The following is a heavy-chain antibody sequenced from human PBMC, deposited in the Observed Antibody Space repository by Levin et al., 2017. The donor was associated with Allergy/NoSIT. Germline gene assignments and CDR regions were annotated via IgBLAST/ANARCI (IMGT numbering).Heavy chain of an antibody. D-gene: IGHD6-13*01. CDR2: IYYSGST. V-gene: IGHV4-39*07. J-gene: IGHJ4*02. CDR1: GGSITSSSYQ. CDR3: ARVLSAISAAGPEY. Sequence: SETLSLTCTVSGGSITSSSYQWGWIRQPPGKGLEWIGNIYYSGSTSYNPSLKDRVTISIDTSKNQFFLKLTSVTAAETAAYYCARVLSAISAAGPEYLGQGTLVTVSS.